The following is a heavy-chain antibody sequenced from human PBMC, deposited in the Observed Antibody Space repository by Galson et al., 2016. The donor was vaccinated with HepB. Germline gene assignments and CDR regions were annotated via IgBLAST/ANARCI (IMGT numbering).Heavy chain of an antibody. J-gene: IGHJ4*02. CDR1: GDSVSSNSAT. CDR3: ARGTSAWSK. CDR2: TYYRSKWYN. V-gene: IGHV6-1*01. D-gene: IGHD1-26*01. Sequence: CAISGDSVSSNSATWNWIRQSPSRGLEWLGRTYYRSKWYNDYAVSVRSRVTINPDASKNQFSLHLNSVTPEDTAVYYCARGTSAWSKWGQGTLVTVSS.